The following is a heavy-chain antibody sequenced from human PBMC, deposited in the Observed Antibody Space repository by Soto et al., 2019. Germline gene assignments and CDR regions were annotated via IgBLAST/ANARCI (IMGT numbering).Heavy chain of an antibody. CDR3: ARDVVEQLVAIGYYYHYMDV. CDR1: GYTFTSYA. D-gene: IGHD6-6*01. J-gene: IGHJ6*03. V-gene: IGHV1-3*01. CDR2: INAGNGNT. Sequence: ASVKVSCKASGYTFTSYAMHWVRQAPGQRLEWMGWINAGNGNTKYSQKFQGRVTITRDTSASTAYMELSSLRSEDTAVYYCARDVVEQLVAIGYYYHYMDVWGKGATVTVSS.